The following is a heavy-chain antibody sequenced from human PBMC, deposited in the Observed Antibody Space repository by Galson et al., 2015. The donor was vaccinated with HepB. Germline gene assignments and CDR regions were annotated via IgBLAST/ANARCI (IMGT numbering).Heavy chain of an antibody. V-gene: IGHV3-23*01. CDR3: ARAGPYYYAYSFDY. Sequence: SLRLSCAASGFTFSNYDMNWVRQAPGKGLEWVSSISDNGGSTYKADSVKGRFTISRDNSKNTLYLQMNSLSAEDTAVYYCARAGPYYYAYSFDYWGQGTLVTVSS. CDR1: GFTFSNYD. J-gene: IGHJ4*02. CDR2: ISDNGGST. D-gene: IGHD3-10*01.